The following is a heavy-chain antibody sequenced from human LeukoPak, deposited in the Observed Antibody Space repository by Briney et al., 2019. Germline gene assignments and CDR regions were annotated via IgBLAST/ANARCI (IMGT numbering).Heavy chain of an antibody. CDR2: ISAYNGNT. D-gene: IGHD6-13*01. J-gene: IGHJ3*02. Sequence: ASVKVSCKASGYTFTSYGISWVRQAPGQGLEWMGWISAYNGNTNYAQKLQGRVTMTTDTSTSTAYMELRSLRSDDTAVYYCAREGIAAAGSDGLDAFDIWGQGTMVTVSS. CDR3: AREGIAAAGSDGLDAFDI. V-gene: IGHV1-18*01. CDR1: GYTFTSYG.